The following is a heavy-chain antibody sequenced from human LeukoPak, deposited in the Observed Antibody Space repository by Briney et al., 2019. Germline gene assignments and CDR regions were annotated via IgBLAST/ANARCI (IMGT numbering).Heavy chain of an antibody. D-gene: IGHD3-10*01. V-gene: IGHV3-64*01. J-gene: IGHJ4*02. CDR3: ARIMIRGAPSDN. CDR2: ISSNGAST. Sequence: GESLRLSCAASGFTFNTYALHWVRQAPGKGLEFVSAISSNGASTYYANSVKGRFTISRDNSKNTLYLQMGSLRAEDMVMYYCARIMIRGAPSDNWSQGTLVTVSS. CDR1: GFTFNTYA.